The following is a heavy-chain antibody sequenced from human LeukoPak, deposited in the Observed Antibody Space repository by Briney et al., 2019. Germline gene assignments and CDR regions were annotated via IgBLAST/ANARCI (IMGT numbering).Heavy chain of an antibody. V-gene: IGHV3-30*04. CDR2: ISYDGSNK. CDR3: ARDVLAYGDFKLDY. D-gene: IGHD4-17*01. CDR1: GFTFSSYA. J-gene: IGHJ4*02. Sequence: GGSLRLSCAASGFTFSSYAMHWVRQAPGKGLEWVAVISYDGSNKYYANYVKGRFTISRDNSKNTLYLQMNSLRAEDTAVYYCARDVLAYGDFKLDYWGQGTLVTVSS.